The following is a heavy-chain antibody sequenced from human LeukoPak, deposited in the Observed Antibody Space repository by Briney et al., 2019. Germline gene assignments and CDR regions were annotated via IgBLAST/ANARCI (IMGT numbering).Heavy chain of an antibody. Sequence: SVKVSCKASGGTFSSYAISWVRQAPGQGLEWMGGIIPIFGTANYAQKFQGRVTITADESTSTACMELSSLRSEDTAVYYCAREGHGIVVAASAFDIWGQGTMVTVSS. CDR3: AREGHGIVVAASAFDI. CDR2: IIPIFGTA. CDR1: GGTFSSYA. J-gene: IGHJ3*02. D-gene: IGHD3-22*01. V-gene: IGHV1-69*13.